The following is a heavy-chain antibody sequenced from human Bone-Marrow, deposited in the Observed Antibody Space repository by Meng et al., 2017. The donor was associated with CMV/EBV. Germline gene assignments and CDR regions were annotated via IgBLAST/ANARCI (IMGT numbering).Heavy chain of an antibody. V-gene: IGHV3-11*04. CDR3: ARETYYYDSSGSDYFDY. CDR2: ISSSGSTL. CDR1: GFTFSDYY. D-gene: IGHD3-22*01. Sequence: GGSLRLSCAASGFTFSDYYMSWIRQAPGKGREWISYISSSGSTLYYADSVKGRFTISRDNAKNSLYLQMNSLRAEDTAVYYCARETYYYDSSGSDYFDYWGQGTLVTISS. J-gene: IGHJ4*02.